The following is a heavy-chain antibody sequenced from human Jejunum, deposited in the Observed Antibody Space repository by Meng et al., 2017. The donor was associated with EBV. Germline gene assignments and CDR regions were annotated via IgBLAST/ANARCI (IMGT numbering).Heavy chain of an antibody. CDR3: AKDDVYDNTGHYFGYFDY. CDR2: ISATSGST. D-gene: IGHD3-22*01. J-gene: IGHJ4*02. V-gene: IGHV3-23*04. Sequence: EVQLVECGGGLVQPGGSLRLSWAASGFTFSNYAMTWVRQAPGKGLEWVSGISATSGSTSYADSVKGRFTISRDNSKNTLYLQMNSLRAEDTAVYYCAKDDVYDNTGHYFGYFDYWGQGTLVTVSS. CDR1: GFTFSNYA.